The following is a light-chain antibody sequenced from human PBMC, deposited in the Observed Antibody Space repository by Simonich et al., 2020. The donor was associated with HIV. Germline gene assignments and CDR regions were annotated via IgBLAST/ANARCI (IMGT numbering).Light chain of an antibody. V-gene: IGKV4-1*01. CDR2: WAS. J-gene: IGKJ4*01. CDR1: QSVLYSSNNKNY. Sequence: DIVMTQSPDSLAVSLGERATIYCKSSQSVLYSSNNKNYLAWYQQKPGQPPKLLIYWASTREAGVPDRFSGSGSGTDFTLTISSRQAEDVAVYYCQQYYSPPLTFGGGTKVDVK. CDR3: QQYYSPPLT.